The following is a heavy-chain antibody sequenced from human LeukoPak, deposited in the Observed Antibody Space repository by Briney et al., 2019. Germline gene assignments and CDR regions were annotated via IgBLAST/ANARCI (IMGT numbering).Heavy chain of an antibody. J-gene: IGHJ4*02. CDR1: GGSISSYY. Sequence: SETLSLTCTVSGGSISSYYWSWIRQPPGKGLEWIGYIYYSGSTNYNPSLKSRVTISVDTSKNQFSLKLSSVTAADTAVYYCARSRRSDLGYFDYWGQETLVTVSS. D-gene: IGHD6-25*01. V-gene: IGHV4-59*01. CDR3: ARSRRSDLGYFDY. CDR2: IYYSGST.